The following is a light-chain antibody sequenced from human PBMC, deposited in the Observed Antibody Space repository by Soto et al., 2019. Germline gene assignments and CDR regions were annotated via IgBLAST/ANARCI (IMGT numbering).Light chain of an antibody. J-gene: IGKJ4*01. CDR3: QKFGNSPPLT. CDR2: GAF. V-gene: IGKV3-20*01. Sequence: EIVLTQSPCTRSFSPGERATLSCRASQSVNIRYLAWYQQKPGQAPRLLIYGAFNRATGIPDRFSGSGSGTDFTLTISRLEPEDFAVYFCQKFGNSPPLTFGGGTKVEIK. CDR1: QSVNIRY.